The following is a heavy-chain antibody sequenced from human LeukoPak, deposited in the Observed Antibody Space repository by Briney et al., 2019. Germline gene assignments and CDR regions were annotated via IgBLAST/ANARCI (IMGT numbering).Heavy chain of an antibody. D-gene: IGHD6-19*01. CDR3: ARDGGRGWYQDFEAFDI. J-gene: IGHJ3*02. CDR2: ISAYNGNT. CDR1: GYTFTSYG. Sequence: GASVKVSCKASGYTFTSYGISWVRQAPGQGLEWMGWISAYNGNTNYAQKPQGRVTMTTDTSTSTAYMELRSLRSDDTAVYYCARDGGRGWYQDFEAFDIWGQGTMVTVSS. V-gene: IGHV1-18*01.